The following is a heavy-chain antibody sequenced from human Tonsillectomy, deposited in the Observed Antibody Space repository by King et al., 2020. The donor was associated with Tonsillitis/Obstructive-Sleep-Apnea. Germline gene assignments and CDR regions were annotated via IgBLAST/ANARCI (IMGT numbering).Heavy chain of an antibody. CDR2: VNSDGSDT. Sequence: VQLVESGGGLVQLGGSLRLSCAASGFTFSTDWMHWVRQAPGKGLVWVSRVNSDGSDTTYAESVKGRFTLSRDNAKNTVYLQMNSLRAEDTAIYYCASGPEGVLFRLDVWGKGTTVTVFS. V-gene: IGHV3-74*03. CDR1: GFTFSTDW. J-gene: IGHJ6*04. CDR3: ASGPEGVLFRLDV. D-gene: IGHD3-10*02.